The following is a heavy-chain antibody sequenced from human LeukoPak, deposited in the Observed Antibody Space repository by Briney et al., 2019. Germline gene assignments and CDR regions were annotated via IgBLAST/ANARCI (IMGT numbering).Heavy chain of an antibody. CDR1: GGSISSGSYC. D-gene: IGHD2-2*01. Sequence: PSETLSLTCTVSGGSISSGSYCWSWIRQPAGKGLEWIGRIYTSGSTNYNPSLKSRVTISVDTSKNQLSLKLSSVTAADTAVYYCARDIIVVVPAPYYYYYYIDVWGKGTTLTVSS. J-gene: IGHJ6*03. CDR3: ARDIIVVVPAPYYYYYYIDV. CDR2: IYTSGST. V-gene: IGHV4-61*02.